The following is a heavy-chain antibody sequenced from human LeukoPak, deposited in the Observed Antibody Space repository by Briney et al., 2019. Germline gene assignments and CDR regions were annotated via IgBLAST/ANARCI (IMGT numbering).Heavy chain of an antibody. Sequence: GGSLRLSCAASGFTVSSNYMSWVRQAPGKGLEWVSVIYSGGSTFYAASVKGRFTISSATSKNTLYLQLNSLRTEDTAVYYCARGGLYVNTAMIRHWYFHIWGRGTLVTVSS. D-gene: IGHD5-18*01. J-gene: IGHJ2*01. CDR3: ARGGLYVNTAMIRHWYFHI. V-gene: IGHV3-53*01. CDR2: IYSGGST. CDR1: GFTVSSNY.